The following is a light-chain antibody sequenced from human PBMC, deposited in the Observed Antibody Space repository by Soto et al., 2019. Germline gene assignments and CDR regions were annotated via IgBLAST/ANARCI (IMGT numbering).Light chain of an antibody. J-gene: IGKJ1*01. CDR2: GAS. Sequence: DIQMTQCPSSLSASVGDRVTITCRASQSISSYLYWQQKTPGKAHKLLIYGASSRATGIPDRFSGSGSGTDFTLTISRLEPEDFAVYYCQQYGSSQGTFGQGTKVDIK. V-gene: IGKV1-39*01. CDR1: QSISSY. CDR3: QQYGSSQGT.